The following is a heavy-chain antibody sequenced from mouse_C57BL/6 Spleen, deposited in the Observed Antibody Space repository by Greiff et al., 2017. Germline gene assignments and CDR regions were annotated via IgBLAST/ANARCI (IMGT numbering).Heavy chain of an antibody. J-gene: IGHJ2*01. CDR2: INYDGSST. Sequence: EVMLVESEGGLVQPGSSMKLSCTASGFTFSDYYMAWVRQVPEKGLEWVANINYDGSSTYYLDSLKSRFILSRDNAKNILYLQISSLKSEDTATYYCARDRYSNSYFDYWGQGTTLTVSS. CDR1: GFTFSDYY. D-gene: IGHD2-5*01. V-gene: IGHV5-16*01. CDR3: ARDRYSNSYFDY.